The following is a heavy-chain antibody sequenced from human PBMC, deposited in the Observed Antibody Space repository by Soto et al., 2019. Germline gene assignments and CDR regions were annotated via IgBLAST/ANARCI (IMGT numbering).Heavy chain of an antibody. CDR2: MYPNNGQT. CDR1: GDTFSNFD. Sequence: QVQLVQSGAEVKRPGALVKVSCKASGDTFSNFDFNWVRQATGQGPEWMGWMYPNNGQTAYARTFQGRVTMTWNSSTSTAYMELSSLTSEDTAVYYSATMIRGLIHWLDPWGQGPLVTVSS. D-gene: IGHD3-16*01. V-gene: IGHV1-8*01. CDR3: ATMIRGLIHWLDP. J-gene: IGHJ5*02.